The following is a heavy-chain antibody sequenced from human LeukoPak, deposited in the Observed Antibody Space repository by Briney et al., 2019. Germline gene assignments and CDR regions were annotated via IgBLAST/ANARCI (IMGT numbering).Heavy chain of an antibody. V-gene: IGHV4-34*01. Sequence: SETLSLTCAVYGGSFSGYYWSWIRQPPGKGLEWSGEINHSGSTNYNPSLKSQVTISVDTSKNQFSLKLSSVTAADTAVYYCASYVGVVPAARNQGIDYWGQGTLVTVSS. D-gene: IGHD2-2*01. CDR3: ASYVGVVPAARNQGIDY. J-gene: IGHJ4*02. CDR1: GGSFSGYY. CDR2: INHSGST.